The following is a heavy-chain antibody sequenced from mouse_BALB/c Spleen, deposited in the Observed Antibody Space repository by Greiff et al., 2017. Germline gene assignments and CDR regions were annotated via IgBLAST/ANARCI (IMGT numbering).Heavy chain of an antibody. Sequence: VQLKQSGAELVRSGASVKLSCTASGFNIKDYYMHWVKQRPEQGLEWIGWIDPENGDTEYAPKFQGKATMTADTSSNTAYLQLSSLTSEDTAVYYCNAYDGYGYWGQGTSVTVSS. J-gene: IGHJ4*01. CDR3: NAYDGYGY. CDR2: IDPENGDT. D-gene: IGHD2-3*01. V-gene: IGHV14-4*02. CDR1: GFNIKDYY.